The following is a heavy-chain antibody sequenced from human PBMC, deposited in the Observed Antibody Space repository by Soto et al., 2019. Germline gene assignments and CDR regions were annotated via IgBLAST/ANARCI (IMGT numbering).Heavy chain of an antibody. CDR2: IYHSVST. D-gene: IGHD2-2*01. Sequence: QVQLQESGPGLVKPSGTLSLTCAVSGGSTSSGSWWRWIRQPPGKGLAWIGEIYHSVSTNYNPSLKSPVTISVDKSKNQFSLKLSSVTAADTAVYYCARSLPSTYFDLWGRGTLVTVSS. CDR3: ARSLPSTYFDL. V-gene: IGHV4-4*02. J-gene: IGHJ2*01. CDR1: GGSTSSGSW.